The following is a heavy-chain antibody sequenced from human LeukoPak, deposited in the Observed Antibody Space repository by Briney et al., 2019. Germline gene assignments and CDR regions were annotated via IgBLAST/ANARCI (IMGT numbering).Heavy chain of an antibody. Sequence: ASVKVSCKASGYTFTSYYMHWVRQAPGQGLEWMGIINPSGGSTSYAQKFQGRVTMTRDTSTSTVYMELSSLRSEDTAVYYCARDTSGYLRGAWFDPWGQGTLVTVSS. CDR1: GYTFTSYY. D-gene: IGHD2-15*01. CDR2: INPSGGST. J-gene: IGHJ5*02. V-gene: IGHV1-46*01. CDR3: ARDTSGYLRGAWFDP.